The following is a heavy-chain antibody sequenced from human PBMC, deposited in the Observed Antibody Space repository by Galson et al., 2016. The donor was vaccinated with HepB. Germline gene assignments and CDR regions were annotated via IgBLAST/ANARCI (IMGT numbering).Heavy chain of an antibody. V-gene: IGHV1-8*01. Sequence: SVKVSCKASGYSFTNYDINWVRQATGKGLEWMGWMNPDSGDTGYPQNTLSAQKFQGRVTMTKDTSTSTAYMELSGLRSEDTAVYYCAGWSHSVKQLDHWGHGTLVTVSS. CDR2: MNPDSGDT. CDR1: GYSFTNYD. CDR3: AGWSHSVKQLDH. D-gene: IGHD3-3*01. J-gene: IGHJ4*01.